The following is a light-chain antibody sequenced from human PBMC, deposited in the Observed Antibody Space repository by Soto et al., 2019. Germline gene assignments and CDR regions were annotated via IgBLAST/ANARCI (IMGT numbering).Light chain of an antibody. CDR3: QQSYSTPSIT. V-gene: IGKV1-39*01. CDR2: AAS. Sequence: DIQMTPSPSSLSASVGDRVTITCRASQSISSYLNWYQQKPGKAPKLLIYAASSLQSGVPSRFSGSGSGTDFTLTISSLQPEHFATYYCQQSYSTPSITFGQGTRLEIK. J-gene: IGKJ5*01. CDR1: QSISSY.